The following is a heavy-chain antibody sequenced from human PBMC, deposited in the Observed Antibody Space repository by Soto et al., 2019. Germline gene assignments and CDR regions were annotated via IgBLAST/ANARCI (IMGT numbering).Heavy chain of an antibody. J-gene: IGHJ4*02. CDR3: ARRAYGVGYSGYDSLYYFDY. CDR2: INHSGST. D-gene: IGHD5-12*01. V-gene: IGHV4-34*01. Sequence: SETLSLTCAVYGGSFSGYYWSWIRQPPGKGLEWIGEINHSGSTNYNPSLKSRVTISVATSKNQFSLKLSSVTAADTAVYYCARRAYGVGYSGYDSLYYFDYWGQGTLVTVSS. CDR1: GGSFSGYY.